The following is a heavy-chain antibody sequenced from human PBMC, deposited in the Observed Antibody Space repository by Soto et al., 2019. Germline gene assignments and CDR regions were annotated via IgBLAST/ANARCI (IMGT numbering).Heavy chain of an antibody. CDR3: ARDQGGEFLKGSGMEV. CDR2: IYYSGET. Sequence: QVQLQESGPGLVKPSETLSLTCTVSGDSISRYYWSWIRLSPGKGLVWIGYIYYSGETNYNPSVKSRVTISVDRTKNQFSLKLSSVTAAYTAVYYCARDQGGEFLKGSGMEVWGQGTTVTVFS. D-gene: IGHD3-10*01. CDR1: GDSISRYY. V-gene: IGHV4-59*01. J-gene: IGHJ6*02.